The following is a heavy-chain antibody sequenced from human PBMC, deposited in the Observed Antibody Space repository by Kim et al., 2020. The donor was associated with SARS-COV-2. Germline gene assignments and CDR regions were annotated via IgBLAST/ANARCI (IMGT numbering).Heavy chain of an antibody. J-gene: IGHJ6*02. D-gene: IGHD5-18*01. CDR2: INPSGGST. Sequence: ASVKVSCKASGYTFTSYYMHWVRQAPGQGLEWMGIINPSGGSTSYAQKFQGRVTMTRDTSTSTVYMELSSLRSEDTAVYYCARDSGYLQKVGFMDVWGQGTTVTVSS. V-gene: IGHV1-46*01. CDR3: ARDSGYLQKVGFMDV. CDR1: GYTFTSYY.